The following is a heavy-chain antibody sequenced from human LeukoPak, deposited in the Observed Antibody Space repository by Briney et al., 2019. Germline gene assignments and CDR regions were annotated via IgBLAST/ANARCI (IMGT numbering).Heavy chain of an antibody. D-gene: IGHD3-10*01. CDR3: ARGIFGSGSYPDF. CDR2: IWHDGSHK. CDR1: GFAFNTYA. J-gene: IGHJ4*02. Sequence: GRSLRLSCAASGFAFNTYAMHWVRQAPGQGLEWVALIWHDGSHKFYSNSVRGQFTISRDNSKNTVSLQMNNLRPEDTAVYYCARGIFGSGSYPDFWGQGTLVTVSS. V-gene: IGHV3-33*01.